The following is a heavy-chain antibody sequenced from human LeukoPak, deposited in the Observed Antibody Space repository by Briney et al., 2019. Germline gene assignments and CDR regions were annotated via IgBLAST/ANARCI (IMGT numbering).Heavy chain of an antibody. CDR2: ISSSSNTI. CDR3: AKEFLPYCGGDCYSKGFDY. Sequence: QTGGSLRLSCAASGFTFSGYTMNWVRQAPGKGLEWVSQISSSSNTIYYADSVKGRFTISRDNSKNTLYLQMNSLRAEDTAVYYCAKEFLPYCGGDCYSKGFDYWGQGTLVTVSS. D-gene: IGHD2-21*02. V-gene: IGHV3-48*01. CDR1: GFTFSGYT. J-gene: IGHJ4*02.